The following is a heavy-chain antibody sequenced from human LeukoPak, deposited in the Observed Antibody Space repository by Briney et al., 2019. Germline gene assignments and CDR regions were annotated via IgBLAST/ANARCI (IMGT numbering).Heavy chain of an antibody. CDR1: GGTFSSYA. D-gene: IGHD6-13*01. V-gene: IGHV1-69*04. Sequence: ASVTVSCKASGGTFSSYAISWVRQAPGQGLEWMGRIIPILGIANYAQKFQGRVTITADKSTSTAYMELSSLRSEDTAVYYCATQKSIAAAIDYWGQGTLVTVSS. CDR3: ATQKSIAAAIDY. CDR2: IIPILGIA. J-gene: IGHJ4*02.